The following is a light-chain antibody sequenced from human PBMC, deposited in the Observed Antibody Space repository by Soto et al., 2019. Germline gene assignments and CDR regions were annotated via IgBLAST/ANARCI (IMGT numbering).Light chain of an antibody. CDR3: SSYAGSNSFV. V-gene: IGLV2-8*01. CDR1: SSDVGGYKY. CDR2: EVV. J-gene: IGLJ1*01. Sequence: QSVLTQPPSASGSPGQSVTISCTGTSSDVGGYKYVSWYQQHPGKAPKLIIYEVVKRPSGVPDRFSGSKSGNTASLTVSGLQAEDEADYYCSSYAGSNSFVFGTGTKVTVL.